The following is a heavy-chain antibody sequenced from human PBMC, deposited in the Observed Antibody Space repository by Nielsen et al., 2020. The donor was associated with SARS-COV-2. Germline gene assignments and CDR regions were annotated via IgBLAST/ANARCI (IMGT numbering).Heavy chain of an antibody. Sequence: SETLSLTCTVSGGSISSSSYYWGWIRQPPGKGLEWIGSIYYSGSTYYNPSLKSRVTISVDTSKNQFSLKLSSVTAADTAVYYCARARQLSQYYYYYYMDVWGKGTTVTVSS. V-gene: IGHV4-39*01. D-gene: IGHD6-13*01. J-gene: IGHJ6*03. CDR3: ARARQLSQYYYYYYMDV. CDR2: IYYSGST. CDR1: GGSISSSSYY.